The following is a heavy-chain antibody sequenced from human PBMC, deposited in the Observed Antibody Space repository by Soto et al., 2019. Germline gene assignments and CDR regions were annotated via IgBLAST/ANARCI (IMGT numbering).Heavy chain of an antibody. CDR3: ANHGSFDF. CDR2: ISIRGDYR. J-gene: IGHJ3*01. Sequence: EGQLLQSGGGLVQPGESLRLSCAASGFTFSSSGMSWVRQAPGKGLEWVSSISIRGDYRYYADSVKGRFTISRDNSKNTLYLQMSSLTAEDTALYYCANHGSFDFWGQGTMVAGSS. V-gene: IGHV3-23*01. D-gene: IGHD2-15*01. CDR1: GFTFSSSG.